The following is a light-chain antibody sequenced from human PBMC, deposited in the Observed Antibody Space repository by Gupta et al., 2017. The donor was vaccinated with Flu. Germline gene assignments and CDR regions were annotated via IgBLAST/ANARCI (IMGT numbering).Light chain of an antibody. CDR1: QTVSNY. V-gene: IGKV1-39*01. Sequence: DIQMTQSPSSLSASVGDRVTITCRASQTVSNYLNWYQKKPGNAPKLLIYAASSLRSGVPSRFSGSGSETDFTLTISSVQPEDFATYFCQQSLDSPYTFGQGTNLEIK. CDR3: QQSLDSPYT. CDR2: AAS. J-gene: IGKJ2*01.